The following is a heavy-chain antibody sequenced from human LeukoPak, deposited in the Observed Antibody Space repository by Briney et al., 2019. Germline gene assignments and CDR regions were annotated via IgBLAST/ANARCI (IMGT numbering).Heavy chain of an antibody. CDR3: AKRITVSAGYYLDS. V-gene: IGHV3-23*01. Sequence: GGSLRLSCVGSGFSFSSFGMSWVRQAPGKGLEWVSTISGGGSYTYVADSVKGRFTVSRDDSKSMHFLQMNSLRPEDTALYFCAKRITVSAGYYLDSWGRGTLVTVSS. CDR1: GFSFSSFG. CDR2: ISGGGSYT. J-gene: IGHJ4*02. D-gene: IGHD6-19*01.